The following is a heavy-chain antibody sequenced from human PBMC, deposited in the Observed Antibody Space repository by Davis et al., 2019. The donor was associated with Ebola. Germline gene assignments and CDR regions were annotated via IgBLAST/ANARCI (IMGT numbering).Heavy chain of an antibody. CDR3: ARVVKGRIRPGSSSGFHPTPDFHYGMDV. D-gene: IGHD6-19*01. V-gene: IGHV3-74*03. CDR1: GSTFRSYW. CDR2: ISSDGPTT. J-gene: IGHJ6*02. Sequence: HTGGSLRLSCVVSGSTFRSYWMHWVRQAPGKGLLWISRISSDGPTTTYADSVKGRFTISRDNAKNTLYLQMNSLTAEDRGVYYCARVVKGRIRPGSSSGFHPTPDFHYGMDVWGQGTTVTVSS.